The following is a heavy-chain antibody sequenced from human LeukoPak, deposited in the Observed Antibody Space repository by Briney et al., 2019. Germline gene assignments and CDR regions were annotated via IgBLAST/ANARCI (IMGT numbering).Heavy chain of an antibody. CDR1: GFNFKNYG. J-gene: IGHJ1*01. V-gene: IGHV3-30*18. Sequence: GGSLRLSCAASGFNFKNYGLEWVRQAPGKGLEWVAVISYDGSNKYYADSVKGRFTISRDNSKNTLYLQMNSLRAEDTAVYYCAKAGPGQQLSSFREYFQXXXQGTLVTVSS. D-gene: IGHD6-13*01. CDR3: AKAGPGQQLSSFREYFQX. CDR2: ISYDGSNK.